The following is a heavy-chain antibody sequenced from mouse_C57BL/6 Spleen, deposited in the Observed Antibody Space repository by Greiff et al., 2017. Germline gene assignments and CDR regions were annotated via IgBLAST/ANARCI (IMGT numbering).Heavy chain of an antibody. CDR2: IDTSDSYT. CDR3: ARNSGSSRYFDV. CDR1: GYTFTSYW. D-gene: IGHD1-1*01. V-gene: IGHV1-69*01. Sequence: VQLQQPGAELVMPGASVKLSCKASGYTFTSYWMPWVKQRPGQGLEWIGEIDTSDSYTNYNQKFKGKSTLTVDKSSSTADMQLSSLTAEDSAVYYFARNSGSSRYFDVWGTGTTVTVSS. J-gene: IGHJ1*03.